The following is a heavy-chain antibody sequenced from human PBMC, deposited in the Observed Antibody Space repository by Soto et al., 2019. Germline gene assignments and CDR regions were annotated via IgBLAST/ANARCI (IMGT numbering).Heavy chain of an antibody. Sequence: SVKVSCKASGGTFSSYAISWVRQAPGQGLEWMGGIIPIFGTANYAQKFQGRVTMTADESTSTAYMELSSLRSEDTAVYYCARPLGPQGYEYFQHWRQGTLVTVSS. CDR1: GGTFSSYA. V-gene: IGHV1-69*13. CDR3: ARPLGPQGYEYFQH. CDR2: IIPIFGTA. D-gene: IGHD5-12*01. J-gene: IGHJ1*01.